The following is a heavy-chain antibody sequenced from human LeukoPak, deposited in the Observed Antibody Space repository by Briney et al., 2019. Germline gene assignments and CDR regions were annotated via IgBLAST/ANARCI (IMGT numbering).Heavy chain of an antibody. CDR3: ARRSVRGVIDY. D-gene: IGHD3-10*01. Sequence: SSETLSLTCTVSGGSISSGGYCWTWIRQHPGKGLEWIGYIYYSGSTYYNPSLKSRVTISVDTSKNQFSLKLSSVAAADTAVYYCARRSVRGVIDYWGQGTLVTVSS. V-gene: IGHV4-31*03. CDR2: IYYSGST. J-gene: IGHJ4*02. CDR1: GGSISSGGYC.